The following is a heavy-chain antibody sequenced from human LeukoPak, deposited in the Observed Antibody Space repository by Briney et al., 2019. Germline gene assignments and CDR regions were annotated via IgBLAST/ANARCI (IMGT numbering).Heavy chain of an antibody. CDR2: IVVGSGNT. CDR3: AAEFTAPEMALAR. Sequence: SVKVSCKASGFTFTSSAMQWVRQAPGQRLEWIGWIVVGSGNTNYAQKFQERVTITRDMSTSTAYMELSSLRSEATAVYYCAAEFTAPEMALARWGQGTLVTVSS. D-gene: IGHD5-18*01. J-gene: IGHJ4*02. CDR1: GFTFTSSA. V-gene: IGHV1-58*02.